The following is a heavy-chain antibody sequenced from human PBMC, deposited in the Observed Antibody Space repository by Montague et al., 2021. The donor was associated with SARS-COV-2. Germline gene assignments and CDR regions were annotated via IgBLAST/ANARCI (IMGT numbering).Heavy chain of an antibody. D-gene: IGHD6-25*01. J-gene: IGHJ4*02. CDR1: GCSITSYY. CDR3: ARVFRGQRLAFDF. CDR2: IYPSGSA. Sequence: SETLSLTCTVSGCSITSYYWRWIRQAPGKGPDSIAYIYPSGSASYNPSLRSRVTMSVDKSTNQFSLRLNSVTAADTAVYYCARVFRGQRLAFDFWGQGALVIVSS. V-gene: IGHV4-59*12.